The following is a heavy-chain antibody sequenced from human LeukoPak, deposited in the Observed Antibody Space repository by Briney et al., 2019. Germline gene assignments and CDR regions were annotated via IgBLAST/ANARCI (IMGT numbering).Heavy chain of an antibody. V-gene: IGHV4-59*01. J-gene: IGHJ4*02. CDR1: GGSISSYY. Sequence: SETLSLTCTVSGGSISSYYWSWIRQPPGKGLEWIGYIHYSGSTNYNPSLKSRVTISVDTSKNQFSLKLSSVTAADTAVYYCASLRFYGSGSYYRKYYFDYWGQGTLVTVSS. CDR3: ASLRFYGSGSYYRKYYFDY. D-gene: IGHD3-10*01. CDR2: IHYSGST.